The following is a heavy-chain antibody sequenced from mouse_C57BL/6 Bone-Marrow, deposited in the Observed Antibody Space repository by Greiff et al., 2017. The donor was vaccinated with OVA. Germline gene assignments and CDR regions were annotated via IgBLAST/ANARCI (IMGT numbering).Heavy chain of an antibody. CDR3: ARRYGYWYFDV. V-gene: IGHV1-64*01. Sequence: QVQLQQSGAELVKPGASVKLSCKASGYTFTSYWMHWVKQRPGQGLEWIGMIHPNSGSTNYNEKFKSKATLTVDKSSSTAYMQLSSLTSEDSAVYYCARRYGYWYFDVWGTGTTVTVSS. CDR1: GYTFTSYW. CDR2: IHPNSGST. D-gene: IGHD1-1*01. J-gene: IGHJ1*03.